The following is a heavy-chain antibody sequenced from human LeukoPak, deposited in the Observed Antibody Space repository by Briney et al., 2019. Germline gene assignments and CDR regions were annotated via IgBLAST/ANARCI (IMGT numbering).Heavy chain of an antibody. V-gene: IGHV1-18*01. CDR3: ARDRLRGQWLIFDY. J-gene: IGHJ4*02. CDR1: GYTFTSYG. D-gene: IGHD6-19*01. Sequence: GASVKVSCKASGYTFTSYGISWVRQAPGQGPEWMGWISAYNGNTNYAQKLQGRVTMTTDTSTSTAYMELRSLRSDDTAVYYCARDRLRGQWLIFDYWGQGTLVTVSS. CDR2: ISAYNGNT.